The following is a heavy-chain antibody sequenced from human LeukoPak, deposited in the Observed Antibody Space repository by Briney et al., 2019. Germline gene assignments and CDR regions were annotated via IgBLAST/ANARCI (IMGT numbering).Heavy chain of an antibody. CDR1: GFTFSSYS. V-gene: IGHV3-21*01. D-gene: IGHD6-13*01. Sequence: PGGSLRLSCAASGFTFSSYSMNWVRQAPGKGLEWVSSISSSSSYIYYADSVKGRFTISRDNAKNSLYLQMNSLRAEDTAVYYCTRGGSSWYLPSGIYDYWGQGTLVAVSS. CDR2: ISSSSSYI. CDR3: TRGGSSWYLPSGIYDY. J-gene: IGHJ4*02.